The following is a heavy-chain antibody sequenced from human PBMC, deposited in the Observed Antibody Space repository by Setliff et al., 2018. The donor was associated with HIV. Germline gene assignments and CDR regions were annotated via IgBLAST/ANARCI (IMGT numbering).Heavy chain of an antibody. CDR3: AKDPTYYYESSGPYDAFDV. D-gene: IGHD3-22*01. V-gene: IGHV3-66*01. Sequence: ASETLSLTCAVYGGSFSGYYWSWIRQPPGKGLEWVSLIYSGGSTYYTDSVKARFTISRDNSKNTLFLQMSSLRTEDTAVYYCAKDPTYYYESSGPYDAFDVWGQGTMVTVSS. J-gene: IGHJ3*01. CDR2: IYSGGST. CDR1: GGSFSGYY.